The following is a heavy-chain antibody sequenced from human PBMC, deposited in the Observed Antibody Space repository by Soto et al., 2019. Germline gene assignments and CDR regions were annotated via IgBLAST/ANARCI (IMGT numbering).Heavy chain of an antibody. CDR1: GGSISSYY. V-gene: IGHV4-59*01. J-gene: IGHJ6*02. CDR3: ASSLVPAAEETYDYYGMDV. CDR2: IYYSGST. Sequence: SETLSLTCTVSGGSISSYYWSWIRQPPGKGLEWIGYIYYSGSTNYNPSLKSRVTISVDTSKSQFSLKLSSVTAADTAVYYCASSLVPAAEETYDYYGMDVWGQGTTVTVSS. D-gene: IGHD2-2*01.